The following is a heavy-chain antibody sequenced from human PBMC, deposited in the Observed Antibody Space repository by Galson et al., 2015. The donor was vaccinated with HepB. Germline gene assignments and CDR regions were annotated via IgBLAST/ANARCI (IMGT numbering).Heavy chain of an antibody. D-gene: IGHD3-22*01. CDR3: TRDRPYYDSSGYPIGGSFGY. V-gene: IGHV3-49*03. Sequence: SLRLSCAASGFTFGDYAMSWFRQAPGKGLEWVGFIRSKAYGGTTEYAASVKGRFTISRDDSKSIAYLQMNSLKTEDTAVYYCTRDRPYYDSSGYPIGGSFGYWGQGTLVTVSS. CDR2: IRSKAYGGTT. J-gene: IGHJ4*02. CDR1: GFTFGDYA.